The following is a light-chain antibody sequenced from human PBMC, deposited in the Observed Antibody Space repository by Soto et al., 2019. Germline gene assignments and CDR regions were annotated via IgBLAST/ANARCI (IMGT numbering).Light chain of an antibody. J-gene: IGKJ1*01. CDR2: GAS. CDR1: QSVANN. Sequence: EIVMTQSPATLSVSPGERATLSCRASQSVANNLAWYQQKPGQAPRLLIYGASTMATGIPARFSGRGSGTEFTLTISSLQSEDFAVYYCQQYDNWPPVTFGQGTKVEIK. V-gene: IGKV3-15*01. CDR3: QQYDNWPPVT.